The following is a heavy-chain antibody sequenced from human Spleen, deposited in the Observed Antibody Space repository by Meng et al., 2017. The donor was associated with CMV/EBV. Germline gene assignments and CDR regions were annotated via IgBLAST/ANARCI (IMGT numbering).Heavy chain of an antibody. CDR3: AKEGDYYDSSGYYWDY. V-gene: IGHV3-23*01. CDR2: ISGSGGST. Sequence: GESLKISCAASGFTFSSYAMSWVRQAPGKGLEWASAISGSGGSTYYADSVKGRFTISRDNSKNTLYLQMNSLRAEDTAVYYCAKEGDYYDSSGYYWDYWGQGTLVTVSS. D-gene: IGHD3-22*01. CDR1: GFTFSSYA. J-gene: IGHJ4*02.